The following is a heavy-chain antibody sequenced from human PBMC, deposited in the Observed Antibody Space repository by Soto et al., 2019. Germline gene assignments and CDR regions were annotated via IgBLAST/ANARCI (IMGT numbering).Heavy chain of an antibody. D-gene: IGHD3-10*01. Sequence: GSLRLSCLASGFTFSDLAMTWVRHVPGRGPEWVASLDGAGGSTYYAESVRGRFSISRDNSQNTLFLQMKRLTVDDTAIYYCAAPRDEYGSGVSWFTYGMDIWGQGTTVTVSS. CDR1: GFTFSDLA. CDR3: AAPRDEYGSGVSWFTYGMDI. J-gene: IGHJ6*02. CDR2: LDGAGGST. V-gene: IGHV3-23*01.